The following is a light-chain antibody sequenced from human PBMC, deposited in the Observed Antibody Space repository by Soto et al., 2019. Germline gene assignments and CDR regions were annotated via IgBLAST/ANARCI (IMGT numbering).Light chain of an antibody. V-gene: IGKV3-20*01. CDR2: GAS. CDR3: QHYGGALYT. J-gene: IGKJ2*01. CDR1: QSVSSNY. Sequence: EIVLTQSPGTLSLSPGERATLSCRASQSVSSNYLTWYQQKPGQAPRLLIYGASSRATGIPDRCSGSGSGTDFTLTISGLEPEDFAVYYCQHYGGALYTFGQGTKLEIK.